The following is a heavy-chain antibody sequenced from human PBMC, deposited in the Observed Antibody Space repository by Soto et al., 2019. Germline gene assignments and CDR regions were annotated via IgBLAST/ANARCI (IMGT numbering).Heavy chain of an antibody. Sequence: GGSLRLSCEAYGFIFSSYWRHWVRQAPGKGLVWVSRLNSDGSTTTYADSVKGRFTISRDNAKNTVFLQMNSLRAEDTAVYYCARGGYYDSNVYYPTGFDFWGQGALVTVSS. CDR1: GFIFSSYW. CDR3: ARGGYYDSNVYYPTGFDF. V-gene: IGHV3-74*01. J-gene: IGHJ4*02. CDR2: LNSDGSTT. D-gene: IGHD3-22*01.